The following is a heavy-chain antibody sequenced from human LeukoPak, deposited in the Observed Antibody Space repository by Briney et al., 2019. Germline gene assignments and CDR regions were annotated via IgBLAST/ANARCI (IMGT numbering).Heavy chain of an antibody. CDR1: GYTFTSYD. J-gene: IGHJ4*02. CDR2: VHTYNGNT. V-gene: IGHV1-18*01. D-gene: IGHD3-10*01. Sequence: ASVKVSCKASGYTFTSYDINWVRQATGQGLEWMGRVHTYNGNTNYAQKLQGRVTMTADTSTNTAYLELRSLTSDDTAVYYCAREGSYYYLDSWGQGTLVTVSS. CDR3: AREGSYYYLDS.